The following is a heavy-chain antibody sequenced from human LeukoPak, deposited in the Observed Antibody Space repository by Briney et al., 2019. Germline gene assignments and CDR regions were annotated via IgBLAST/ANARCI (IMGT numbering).Heavy chain of an antibody. D-gene: IGHD3-3*01. V-gene: IGHV1-2*02. J-gene: IGHJ4*02. CDR3: ARDRAPLGDFWSGYYPPEIDYFDY. Sequence: GASVKVSCKASGYTFIGYYMHWVRQAPGQGLEWMGWINPNGGGTNYAQKFQGRVTMTRDTSISTAYMELSRLRSDDTAVYYCARDRAPLGDFWSGYYPPEIDYFDYWGQGTLVTVSS. CDR1: GYTFIGYY. CDR2: INPNGGGT.